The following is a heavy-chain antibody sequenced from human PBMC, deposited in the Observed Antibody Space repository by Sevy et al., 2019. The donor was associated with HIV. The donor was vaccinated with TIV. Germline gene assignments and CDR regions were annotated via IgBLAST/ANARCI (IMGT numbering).Heavy chain of an antibody. D-gene: IGHD6-19*01. Sequence: GGSLRLSCAASGFTFSSYWMSWVRQAPGKGLEWVANIKQDGSEKYYVDSVKGRFTISRDNAKNSLYLQMNSLRVEDTAVYYCARDPVYSSGPTLFDYWGQGTLVTISS. CDR2: IKQDGSEK. CDR1: GFTFSSYW. CDR3: ARDPVYSSGPTLFDY. J-gene: IGHJ4*02. V-gene: IGHV3-7*01.